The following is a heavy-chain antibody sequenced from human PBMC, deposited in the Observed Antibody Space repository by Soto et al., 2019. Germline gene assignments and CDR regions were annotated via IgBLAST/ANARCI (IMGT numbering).Heavy chain of an antibody. CDR3: ARDTLYSSSSNYYGMDV. J-gene: IGHJ6*02. CDR1: GFTFSDYY. CDR2: ISSSGSTI. D-gene: IGHD6-6*01. V-gene: IGHV3-11*01. Sequence: PGGSLRLSCAASGFTFSDYYMSWIRQAPGKGLEWVSYISSSGSTIYYADSVKGRFTISRDNAKNSLYLQMNSLRAEDTAVYYCARDTLYSSSSNYYGMDVWGQGTTVTVSS.